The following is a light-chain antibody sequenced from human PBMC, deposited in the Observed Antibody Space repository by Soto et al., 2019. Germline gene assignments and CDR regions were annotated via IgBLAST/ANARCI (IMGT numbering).Light chain of an antibody. CDR2: DAS. CDR1: QSVSSY. CDR3: QHRSNWRYT. V-gene: IGKV3-11*01. Sequence: EIVLTQSPATLSLSPGERATLSCRASQSVSSYLGCLIYDASNRATGIPARFSGSGSGTDFTLTISSLEPEDFAVYYCQHRSNWRYTFGQGTNLEIK. J-gene: IGKJ2*01.